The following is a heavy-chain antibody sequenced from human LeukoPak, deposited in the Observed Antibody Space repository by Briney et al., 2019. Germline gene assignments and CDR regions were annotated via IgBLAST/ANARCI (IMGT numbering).Heavy chain of an antibody. Sequence: GGSLRLSCAASGFTFSTYAMHWVRQAPGKGLEWVAVISYDGENKYFADSVKGRFAISRDTSKNTLYLQMDSLRAEDTAVYYCARDFELSHWGQGTLVTVSS. D-gene: IGHD3-16*02. J-gene: IGHJ4*02. CDR2: ISYDGENK. V-gene: IGHV3-30*09. CDR3: ARDFELSH. CDR1: GFTFSTYA.